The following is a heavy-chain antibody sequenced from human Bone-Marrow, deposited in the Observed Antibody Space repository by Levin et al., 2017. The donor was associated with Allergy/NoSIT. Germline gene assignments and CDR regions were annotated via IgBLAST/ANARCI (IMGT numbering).Heavy chain of an antibody. Sequence: GGSLRLSCEVSALSFSSYALHWVRQAPGKGLEWVSCISYDGRKKYYADSVKGRFTISRDNSKNMFYLQMNSLRPEDTAVYFCARGGTDFYDSYDYFDYWGQGTLVTVAS. V-gene: IGHV3-30*04. D-gene: IGHD3-22*01. CDR2: ISYDGRKK. J-gene: IGHJ4*02. CDR1: ALSFSSYA. CDR3: ARGGTDFYDSYDYFDY.